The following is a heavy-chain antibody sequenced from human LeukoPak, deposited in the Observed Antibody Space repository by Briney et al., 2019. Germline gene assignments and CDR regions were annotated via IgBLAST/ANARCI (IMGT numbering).Heavy chain of an antibody. CDR1: GGSFSGYY. D-gene: IGHD2-15*01. J-gene: IGHJ5*02. CDR2: INHSGST. CDR3: ARGYCSGGSCYFNWFDP. Sequence: SETLSLTCAVYGGSFSGYYWSWIRQPPGKGLEWIGEINHSGSTNYNPSLKSRVTISVDTSKNQFSLKLSSVTAADTAVYYCARGYCSGGSCYFNWFDPWGQGTLVTVSS. V-gene: IGHV4-34*01.